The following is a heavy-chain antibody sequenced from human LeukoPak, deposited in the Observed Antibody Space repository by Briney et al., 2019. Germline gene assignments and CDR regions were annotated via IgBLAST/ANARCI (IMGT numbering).Heavy chain of an antibody. J-gene: IGHJ4*02. Sequence: GGSLRLSCAVSGFPVSDTYMSWLRQAPGKGLDWVSILYSGGSIHYADSVKGRFTISRDNSKNPLYLQLNSLRAEDTAAYYCARDRNGYVNLEYWGLGTLVTVSS. CDR1: GFPVSDTY. D-gene: IGHD5-24*01. V-gene: IGHV3-66*01. CDR3: ARDRNGYVNLEY. CDR2: LYSGGSI.